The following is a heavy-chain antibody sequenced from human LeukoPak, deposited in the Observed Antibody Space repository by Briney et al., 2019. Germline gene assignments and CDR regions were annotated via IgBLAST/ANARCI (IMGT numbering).Heavy chain of an antibody. J-gene: IGHJ6*02. CDR3: ARLVTDIVVVPAATGMDV. CDR1: GYRLTSYS. D-gene: IGHD2-2*01. V-gene: IGHV5-51*01. CDR2: FDPGDSDT. Sequence: GESLKISGKASGYRLTSYSIGWVRQLPGKGLEGMGIFDPGDSDTRYSPSFQGQVTISADKSISTAYLQWSSLNASDTAMYYCARLVTDIVVVPAATGMDVWGQGTTVTVSS.